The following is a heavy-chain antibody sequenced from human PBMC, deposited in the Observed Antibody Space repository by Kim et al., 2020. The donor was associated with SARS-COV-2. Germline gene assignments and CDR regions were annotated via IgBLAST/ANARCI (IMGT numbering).Heavy chain of an antibody. CDR2: ISSSGSTT. CDR1: GFTFSSYE. CDR3: AGLFWRVARYYGMDV. J-gene: IGHJ6*02. Sequence: GGSLRLSCAASGFTFSSYEMNWVRQAPGKGLEWVSYISSSGSTTYYADSVKGRFTISRDNAKNSLYLQMNSLRAEDTAVYYCAGLFWRVARYYGMDVWGQGTTVTVS. D-gene: IGHD3-3*01. V-gene: IGHV3-48*03.